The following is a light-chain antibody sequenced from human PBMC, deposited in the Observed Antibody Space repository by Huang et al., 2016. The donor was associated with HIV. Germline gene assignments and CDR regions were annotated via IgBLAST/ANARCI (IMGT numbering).Light chain of an antibody. CDR1: QIVSSH. Sequence: ETVMTQSPVTLSVSPGDRASLSCRSSQIVSSHLAWYQQKPGQAPRLRIYAASTRATGVPARCSGSGAGTEFTLTISTLQSEDSAVYYCQQYNDFRSTFGPGTRVEIK. CDR2: AAS. J-gene: IGKJ3*01. CDR3: QQYNDFRST. V-gene: IGKV3-15*01.